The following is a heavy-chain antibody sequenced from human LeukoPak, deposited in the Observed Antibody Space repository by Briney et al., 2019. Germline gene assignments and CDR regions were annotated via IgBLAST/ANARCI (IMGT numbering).Heavy chain of an antibody. CDR3: ARDLGIAARRGYMTNWFDP. CDR2: INPNSGGT. J-gene: IGHJ5*02. CDR1: GYTFTGYY. D-gene: IGHD6-6*01. V-gene: IGHV1-2*02. Sequence: ASVKVSCKASGYTFTGYYMHWVRRAPGQGLEWMGWINPNSGGTNYAQKFQGRVTMTRDTSISTAYMELSRLRSDDTAVYYCARDLGIAARRGYMTNWFDPWGQGTLVTVSS.